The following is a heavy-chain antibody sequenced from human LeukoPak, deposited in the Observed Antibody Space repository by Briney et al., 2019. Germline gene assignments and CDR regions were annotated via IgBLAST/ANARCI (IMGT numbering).Heavy chain of an antibody. CDR3: ARPDEQQLVRDAFDI. Sequence: GGSLRLSCAASGFSFSSYSMNWVRQAPGKGLEWVSSISSSSSYIYYADSVKGRFTISRDNAKNSLYLQMNSLRAEDTAVYYCARPDEQQLVRDAFDIWGQGTMVTVSS. J-gene: IGHJ3*02. CDR1: GFSFSSYS. V-gene: IGHV3-21*01. CDR2: ISSSSSYI. D-gene: IGHD6-13*01.